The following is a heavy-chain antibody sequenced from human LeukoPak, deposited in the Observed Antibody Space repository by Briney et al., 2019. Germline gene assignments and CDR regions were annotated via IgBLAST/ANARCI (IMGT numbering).Heavy chain of an antibody. V-gene: IGHV3-23*01. CDR1: GFTLSSNA. CDR2: ISASGSST. CDR3: AKEGVGSRVYGSYFDY. J-gene: IGHJ4*02. D-gene: IGHD6-13*01. Sequence: PRGSRSLSCAASGFTLSSNAMSWVRQAPGKGLEWVSAISASGSSTFYADSVKGRFTISRDNTKNTLYLQMNSLRAEDTAVYYCAKEGVGSRVYGSYFDYWGQGTMVTVSS.